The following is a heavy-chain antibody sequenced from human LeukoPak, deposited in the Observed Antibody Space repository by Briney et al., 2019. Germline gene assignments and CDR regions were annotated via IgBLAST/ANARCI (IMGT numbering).Heavy chain of an antibody. J-gene: IGHJ4*01. CDR1: GGSISTYY. CDR2: IRTSGTT. Sequence: SQTLSLTCSVSGGSISTYYWSWIRQPAGKGLEWIAQIRTSGTTNFNPSLKSRVSISMDTPNSQFSLMISSVTAADTAIYYCVGRGLSTGWTFDYWGHGTLVTVSS. V-gene: IGHV4-4*07. CDR3: VGRGLSTGWTFDY. D-gene: IGHD6-19*01.